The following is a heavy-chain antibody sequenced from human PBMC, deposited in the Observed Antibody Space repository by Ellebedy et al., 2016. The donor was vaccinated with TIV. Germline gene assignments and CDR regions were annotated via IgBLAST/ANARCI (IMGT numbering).Heavy chain of an antibody. CDR1: GFTFRDAW. Sequence: GESLKISCVASGFTFRDAWMSWVRQAPGKGLEWVGRIKSKIDDETTDYAAPVKGRFTFSRDDSKKTVFLNMNSLKSEDTAIYYCITSQNSMYYYGIDLWGQGTTVTVS. CDR2: IKSKIDDETT. V-gene: IGHV3-15*01. J-gene: IGHJ6*02. CDR3: ITSQNSMYYYGIDL.